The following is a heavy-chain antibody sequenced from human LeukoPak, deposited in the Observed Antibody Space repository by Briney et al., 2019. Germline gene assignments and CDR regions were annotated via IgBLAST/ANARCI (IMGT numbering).Heavy chain of an antibody. CDR1: EFIFSNYA. J-gene: IGHJ4*02. CDR3: AKDRTHRRYYDSTGYYNQYDY. D-gene: IGHD3-22*01. CDR2: ISGNSAAT. V-gene: IGHV3-23*01. Sequence: GGSLRLSCAASEFIFSNYAMSWVRQAPGTGLEWVSTISGNSAATYYGYSVKGPFTISRDNSKNTLYLQMESLRAEDTAIYYCAKDRTHRRYYDSTGYYNQYDYWGQGALVTVSS.